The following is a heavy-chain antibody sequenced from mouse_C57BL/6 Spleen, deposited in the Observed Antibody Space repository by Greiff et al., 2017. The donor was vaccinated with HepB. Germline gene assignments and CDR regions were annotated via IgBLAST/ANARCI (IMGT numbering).Heavy chain of an antibody. J-gene: IGHJ2*01. V-gene: IGHV5-6*02. CDR2: ISSGGSYT. D-gene: IGHD2-1*01. CDR1: GFTFSSYG. Sequence: EVKLVESGGDLVKPGGSLKLSCAASGFTFSSYGMSWVRQTPDKRLEWVATISSGGSYTYYPDSVKGRFTISRDNAKNTLYLQMSSLKSEDTAMYYCARDGNFFDYWGQGTTLTVSS. CDR3: ARDGNFFDY.